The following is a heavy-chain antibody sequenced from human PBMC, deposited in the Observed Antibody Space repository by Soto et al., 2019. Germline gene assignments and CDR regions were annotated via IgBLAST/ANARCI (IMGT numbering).Heavy chain of an antibody. Sequence: GSLKRYCAASGCTCSSYAMSWVRQAPGKGLEWVSAISGSGGSTYYADSVKGRFTISRDNSKNTLYLQMNSLRAEDTAVYYCAKIARLSDFDYWGQGTLVTVSS. V-gene: IGHV3-23*01. CDR1: GCTCSSYA. J-gene: IGHJ4*02. CDR3: AKIARLSDFDY. D-gene: IGHD6-13*01. CDR2: ISGSGGST.